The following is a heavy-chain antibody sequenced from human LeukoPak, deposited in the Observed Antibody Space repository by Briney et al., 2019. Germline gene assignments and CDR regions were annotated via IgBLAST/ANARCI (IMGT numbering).Heavy chain of an antibody. Sequence: SETLSLTCTVSGGSTSSYYWNWIRQPPGKGLEWVGYIYYSGTTNYNPSLKSRVSMSVDTSKNQFSLKLSSVTAADTAVYYCARDSIRVQTGTTPWGRGTLVTVSS. J-gene: IGHJ5*02. V-gene: IGHV4-59*01. CDR2: IYYSGTT. CDR3: ARDSIRVQTGTTP. CDR1: GGSTSSYY. D-gene: IGHD1-1*01.